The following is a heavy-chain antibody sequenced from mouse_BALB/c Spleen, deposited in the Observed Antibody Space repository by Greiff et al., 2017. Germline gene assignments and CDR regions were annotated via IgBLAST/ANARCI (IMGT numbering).Heavy chain of an antibody. D-gene: IGHD2-3*01. J-gene: IGHJ4*01. CDR2: IDPANGNT. Sequence: VQLQQSGAELVKPGASVKLSCTASGFNIKDTYMHWVKQRPEQGLEWIGRIDPANGNTKYDPKFQGKATITADTSSNTAYLQLSSLTSEDTAVYYSDPIYDGYYRAMDYWGQGTSVTVSS. CDR3: DPIYDGYYRAMDY. CDR1: GFNIKDTY. V-gene: IGHV14-3*02.